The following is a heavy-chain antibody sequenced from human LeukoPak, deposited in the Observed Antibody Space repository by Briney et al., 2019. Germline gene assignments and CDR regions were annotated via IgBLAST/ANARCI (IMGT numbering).Heavy chain of an antibody. D-gene: IGHD1-26*01. CDR2: IYHSGYT. CDR3: ARHGGSYTFDF. CDR1: GGSINSSSYY. V-gene: IGHV4-39*07. Sequence: SETLSLTCTVSGGSINSSSYYWGWIRQPPGEALEWIGSIYHSGYTYYNPSLKSRVTISVDTSKNQFSLRLTSVTAADTAVYYCARHGGSYTFDFWGQGVLVTVSS. J-gene: IGHJ4*02.